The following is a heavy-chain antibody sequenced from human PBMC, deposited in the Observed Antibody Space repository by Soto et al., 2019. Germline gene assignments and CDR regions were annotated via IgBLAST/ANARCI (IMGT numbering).Heavy chain of an antibody. CDR1: GDSVSSNSAA. J-gene: IGHJ5*02. CDR2: TYYRSKWYN. Sequence: PSQTLSLTCAISGDSVSSNSAAWNWIRQSPSRGLEWLGRTYYRSKWYNDYAISVKSRITINPDTSKNQFSAQLSSVIPEDTAVYYFARAHLGSDRYTLEPFAPWGQGTLVPVSS. V-gene: IGHV6-1*01. D-gene: IGHD1-1*01. CDR3: ARAHLGSDRYTLEPFAP.